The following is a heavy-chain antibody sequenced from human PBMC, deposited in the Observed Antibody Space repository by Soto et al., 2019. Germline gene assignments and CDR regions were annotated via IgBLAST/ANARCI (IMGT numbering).Heavy chain of an antibody. V-gene: IGHV1-69*13. CDR1: GYTFTSYG. D-gene: IGHD3-22*01. J-gene: IGHJ5*02. Sequence: SVKVSCKASGYTFTSYGISWVRQAPGQGLEWMGGIIPIFGTVNYAQKFQGRVTITADESTSTAYMELSSLRSEDTAVYYCARVRYDSSGYYYPAWGQGTLVTVSS. CDR3: ARVRYDSSGYYYPA. CDR2: IIPIFGTV.